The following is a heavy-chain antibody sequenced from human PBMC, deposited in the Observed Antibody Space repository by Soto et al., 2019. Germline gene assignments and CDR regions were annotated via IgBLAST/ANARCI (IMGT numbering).Heavy chain of an antibody. CDR2: LYYTGRT. CDR1: GTSVSSSSYY. J-gene: IGHJ6*02. Sequence: SETLSLTCTVSGTSVSSSSYYWGWIRQPPGKGLEWIGSLYYTGRTYYKPSLKTRVNISVDTSKNHFSLKLSAVTAADTAVYYCGAYNFYYYYAMDVWGQGTTVT. D-gene: IGHD1-26*01. V-gene: IGHV4-39*02. CDR3: GAYNFYYYYAMDV.